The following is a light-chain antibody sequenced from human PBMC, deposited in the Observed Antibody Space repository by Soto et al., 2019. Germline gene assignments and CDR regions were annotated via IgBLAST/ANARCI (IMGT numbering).Light chain of an antibody. CDR3: QQYVSSPWT. V-gene: IGKV3-20*01. J-gene: IGKJ1*01. CDR1: QSVGSGH. Sequence: EIVLTQSPGTLSSSPGERATLSCRASQSVGSGHLAWYQQKPGQAPRLLIYGASSRATGIPDRFSGSGSGTDFTLTISRLEPEDFAVYYCQQYVSSPWTVGQGTKVDSK. CDR2: GAS.